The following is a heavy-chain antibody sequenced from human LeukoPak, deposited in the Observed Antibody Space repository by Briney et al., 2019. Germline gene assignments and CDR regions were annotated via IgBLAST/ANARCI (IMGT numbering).Heavy chain of an antibody. CDR2: INHSGST. J-gene: IGHJ4*02. V-gene: IGHV4-34*01. CDR1: GGSFSGYY. CDR3: ARALPLTSYSGYDSGYYFDY. D-gene: IGHD5-12*01. Sequence: SETLSLTCAVYGGSFSGYYWSWIRQPPGKGLEWIGEINHSGSTNYNPSLKSRVTISVDTSKNQFSLKLSSVTAAGTAVYFCARALPLTSYSGYDSGYYFDYWGQGTLVTVSS.